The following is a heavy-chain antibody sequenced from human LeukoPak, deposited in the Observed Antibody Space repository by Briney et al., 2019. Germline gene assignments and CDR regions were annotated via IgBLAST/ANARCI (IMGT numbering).Heavy chain of an antibody. CDR3: ARDQRLGDYVWGSYRYNWFDP. CDR2: RKQDGSEK. Sequence: GGSLRLSCAASGFTFSSDWRSLVRQAPGEGLEWGSNRKQDGSEKYYVDSVKGRFTISSDNAKNSMYLQMNSLRAEDTAVYYCARDQRLGDYVWGSYRYNWFDPWGQGTLVTVSS. J-gene: IGHJ5*02. CDR1: GFTFSSDW. D-gene: IGHD3-16*02. V-gene: IGHV3-7*03.